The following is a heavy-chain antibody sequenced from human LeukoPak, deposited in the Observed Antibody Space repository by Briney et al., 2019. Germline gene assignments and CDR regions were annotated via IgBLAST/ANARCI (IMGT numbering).Heavy chain of an antibody. V-gene: IGHV4-61*01. CDR3: ATSIAAAGTRRFDS. D-gene: IGHD6-13*01. Sequence: SETLSLTCTVSGGSVSSGSYYWSWIRQPPGKGLEWIGYIYYSGSTYYNPSLKSRVTIFVDTSKNQFSLKLSSVTAADTAVYYCATSIAAAGTRRFDSWGQGTLVTVSS. CDR1: GGSVSSGSYY. J-gene: IGHJ4*02. CDR2: IYYSGST.